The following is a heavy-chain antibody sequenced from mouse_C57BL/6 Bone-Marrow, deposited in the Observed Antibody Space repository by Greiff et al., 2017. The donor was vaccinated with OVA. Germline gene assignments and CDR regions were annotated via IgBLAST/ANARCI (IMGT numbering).Heavy chain of an antibody. CDR1: GFTFSDYG. V-gene: IGHV5-17*01. Sequence: EVQRVESGGGLVKPGGSLKLSCAASGFTFSDYGMHWVRQAPEKGLEWVAYISSGSSTIYYADTVKGRFTISRDNAKNTLFLQMTSLRSEDTAMYYCARTWYGSSPLAMDYWGQGTSVTVSS. J-gene: IGHJ4*01. CDR3: ARTWYGSSPLAMDY. CDR2: ISSGSSTI. D-gene: IGHD1-1*01.